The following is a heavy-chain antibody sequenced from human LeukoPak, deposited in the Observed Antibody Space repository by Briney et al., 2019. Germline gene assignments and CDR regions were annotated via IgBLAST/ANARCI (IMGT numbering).Heavy chain of an antibody. Sequence: GGSLRLSCAASGFTFDDYGMSWVRQAPGKGLEWVSGINWNGGSTGYADSVKGRFTISRDNAKNSLCLQMNSLRAEDTALYHCARGGYCSSTSCLLLSVSKYGMDVWGQGTTVTVSS. CDR3: ARGGYCSSTSCLLLSVSKYGMDV. CDR2: INWNGGST. D-gene: IGHD2-2*01. CDR1: GFTFDDYG. J-gene: IGHJ6*02. V-gene: IGHV3-20*01.